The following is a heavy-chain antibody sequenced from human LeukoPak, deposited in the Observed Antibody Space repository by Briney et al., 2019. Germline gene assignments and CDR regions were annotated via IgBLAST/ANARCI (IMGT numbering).Heavy chain of an antibody. Sequence: SVKVSCKASGGTFSSYAISWVRQAPGQGLEWMGGIIPIFGTANYAQKFRGRVTITADESTSTAYMELSSLRSEDTAVYYCATLYYYDSSGYYPYYFDYWGQGTLVTVSS. CDR3: ATLYYYDSSGYYPYYFDY. CDR1: GGTFSSYA. J-gene: IGHJ4*02. D-gene: IGHD3-22*01. CDR2: IIPIFGTA. V-gene: IGHV1-69*13.